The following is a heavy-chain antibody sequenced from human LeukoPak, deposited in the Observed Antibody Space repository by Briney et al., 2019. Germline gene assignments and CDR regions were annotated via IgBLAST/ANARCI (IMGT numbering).Heavy chain of an antibody. CDR3: ARGDYDILTGSYYFDY. CDR1: GGSMSSYY. V-gene: IGHV4-59*08. CDR2: IYYSGST. J-gene: IGHJ4*02. Sequence: SETLSLTCTVSGGSMSSYYWSWIRQPPGKGLEWIGYIYYSGSTNYNPSLKSRVTISVDTSKSQFSLKLSSVTAADTAVYYCARGDYDILTGSYYFDYWGQGTLVTVSS. D-gene: IGHD3-9*01.